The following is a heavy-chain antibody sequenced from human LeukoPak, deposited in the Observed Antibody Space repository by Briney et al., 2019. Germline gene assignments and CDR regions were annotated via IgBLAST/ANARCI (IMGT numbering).Heavy chain of an antibody. CDR1: GDSVSSNSAA. Sequence: SQTLSLTCAISGDSVSSNSAAWNWXXQSPSRGLEWLGRTYYKSRWYNDYAVSVKSRIAIDPDTSKNQFSLQLNSVTPEDTAVYYCARDRWSYYFDYWGQGALVTVSS. J-gene: IGHJ4*02. D-gene: IGHD6-13*01. CDR2: TYYKSRWYN. CDR3: ARDRWSYYFDY. V-gene: IGHV6-1*01.